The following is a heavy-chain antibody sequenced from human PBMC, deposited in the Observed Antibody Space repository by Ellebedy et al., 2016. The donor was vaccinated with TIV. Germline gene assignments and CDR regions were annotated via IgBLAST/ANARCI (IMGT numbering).Heavy chain of an antibody. V-gene: IGHV3-7*01. CDR2: IKEDGSVE. D-gene: IGHD2-2*01. CDR1: GFTVSSYA. Sequence: GESLKISCAASGFTVSSYAMHWVRQAPGKGLEWVAQIKEDGSVEAYIDSVKGRFSISRDNAKKSLYLQMNNLRAEDTAVYYCAGPAAIGTKAFDYWGQGTLVTVSS. CDR3: AGPAAIGTKAFDY. J-gene: IGHJ4*02.